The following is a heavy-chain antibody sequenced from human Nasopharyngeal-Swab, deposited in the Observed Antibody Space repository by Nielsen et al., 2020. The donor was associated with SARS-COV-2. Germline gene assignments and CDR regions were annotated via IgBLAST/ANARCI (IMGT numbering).Heavy chain of an antibody. CDR3: ARVWGATCLN. V-gene: IGHV4-59*01. Sequence: WIRQPPGKGLEWIGYLSSSGRPPYPPSLKIRVPISVDTSKNQFSLKLSSVTAADTAVYYCARVWGATCLNWGQGTLVTVSS. J-gene: IGHJ4*02. CDR2: LSSSGRP. D-gene: IGHD1-26*01.